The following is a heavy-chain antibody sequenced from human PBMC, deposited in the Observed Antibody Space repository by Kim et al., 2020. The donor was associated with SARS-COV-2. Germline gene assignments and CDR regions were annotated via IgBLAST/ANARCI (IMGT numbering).Heavy chain of an antibody. CDR1: GYSFSDYF. CDR3: ARDMGDGLDH. V-gene: IGHV1-46*04. D-gene: IGHD2-21*01. Sequence: ASVKVSCKASGYSFSDYFIHWVRQAPGQGLEWMGVINPNGGSTYYAHKLEGRVTVSSDMSTRTVYMELSSLRSEDTAVYYCARDMGDGLDHWGLGTQVTVSS. CDR2: INPNGGST. J-gene: IGHJ4*01.